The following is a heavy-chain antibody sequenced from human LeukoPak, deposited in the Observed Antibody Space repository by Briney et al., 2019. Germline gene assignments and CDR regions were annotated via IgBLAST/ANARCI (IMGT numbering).Heavy chain of an antibody. V-gene: IGHV3-11*04. Sequence: GGSLRLPCAASGFTFSDYYMSWIRQAPGKGLEWVSYISSSGSTIYYADSVKGRFTISRDNAKNSLYLQMNIMRGEDKAGYCCARYKISAAFDFWRRGTGVTVSS. D-gene: IGHD2-2*01. CDR2: ISSSGSTI. CDR1: GFTFSDYY. CDR3: ARYKISAAFDF. J-gene: IGHJ4*02.